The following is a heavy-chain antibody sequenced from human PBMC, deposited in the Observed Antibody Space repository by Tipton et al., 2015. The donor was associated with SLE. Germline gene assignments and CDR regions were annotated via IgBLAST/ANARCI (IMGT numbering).Heavy chain of an antibody. D-gene: IGHD3-22*01. Sequence: SLRLSCATSGFTFSDYCLCWFRQAPGKGLEWISYISTSGATVYYADSVRGRFTISRDNAKNSLYLQMNSLGVEDTAVYYCARVEGGTPYYHDSAGFDSWGHGTLVTVSS. V-gene: IGHV3-11*01. CDR2: ISTSGATV. CDR3: ARVEGGTPYYHDSAGFDS. J-gene: IGHJ4*01. CDR1: GFTFSDYC.